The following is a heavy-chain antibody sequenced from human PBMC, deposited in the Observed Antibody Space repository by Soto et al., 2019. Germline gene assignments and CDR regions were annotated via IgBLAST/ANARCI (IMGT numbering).Heavy chain of an antibody. CDR1: GGSISSSTYY. J-gene: IGHJ5*02. CDR3: ARRSSSSLGSLFDP. Sequence: SETLSLTCTVSGGSISSSTYYWDWIRQPPGKGLEWIGAVYYTGNKNYNPSLESRVTMSVDTSKNQFSLKLSSVTPTDTAVYYCARRSSSSLGSLFDPWGRGILVTVSS. V-gene: IGHV4-39*01. CDR2: VYYTGNK. D-gene: IGHD6-6*01.